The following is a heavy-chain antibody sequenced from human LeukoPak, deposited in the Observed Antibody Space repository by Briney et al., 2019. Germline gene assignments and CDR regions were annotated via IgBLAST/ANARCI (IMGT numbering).Heavy chain of an antibody. CDR3: ARTHGDCYFDY. V-gene: IGHV3-30*04. Sequence: GGSLRLSCAASGFTLSSYAMHWVRQAPGKGLEWVAVISYDGSNKYYADSVKGRFTISRDNSKNTLYLQMNSLRAEDTAVYYCARTHGDCYFDYRGQGTLVTVSS. CDR1: GFTLSSYA. J-gene: IGHJ4*02. CDR2: ISYDGSNK. D-gene: IGHD4-17*01.